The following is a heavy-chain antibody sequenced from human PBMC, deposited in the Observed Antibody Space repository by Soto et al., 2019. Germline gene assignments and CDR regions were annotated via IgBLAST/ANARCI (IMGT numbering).Heavy chain of an antibody. V-gene: IGHV4-4*02. CDR3: AREHRWEISGYSFYDS. CDR2: VYHTGST. J-gene: IGHJ4*02. CDR1: GDSISSTFW. Sequence: PSETLSLTCAVSGDSISSTFWWTWVRQTPGKGLEWIGEVYHTGSTRYNPSLRSRVTISVDKPNNQFSLKLTSMTGADTAVYYCAREHRWEISGYSFYDSWGQGTLVT. D-gene: IGHD5-12*01.